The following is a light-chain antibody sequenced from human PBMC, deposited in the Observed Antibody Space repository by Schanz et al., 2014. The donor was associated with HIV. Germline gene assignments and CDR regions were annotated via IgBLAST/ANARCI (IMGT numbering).Light chain of an antibody. CDR3: QQSFSTPLT. CDR2: LAS. CDR1: QDIRAR. V-gene: IGKV1-39*01. J-gene: IGKJ4*01. Sequence: DIQMTQSPSTLSASVGDRVTITCRASQDIRARLAWYQQKPGKAPNLLIYLASSLQSGVPSRFSGSGSGTDFTLTIDSLQLEDFALYYCQQSFSTPLTFGGGTKVEIK.